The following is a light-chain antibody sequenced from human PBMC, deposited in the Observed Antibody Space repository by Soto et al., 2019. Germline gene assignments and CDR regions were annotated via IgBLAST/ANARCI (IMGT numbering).Light chain of an antibody. CDR1: SSDIGSYNH. Sequence: QSALTQPASVSGSPGQSITISCSGSSSDIGSYNHVAWYQQFPGKSPKLMIYAVSDRPSGVSDRFSGSKSDNTASLTVSGLQAEDEADYYCSSYAGNNNFVVFGGGTKLTVL. CDR2: AVS. CDR3: SSYAGNNNFVV. V-gene: IGLV2-14*03. J-gene: IGLJ2*01.